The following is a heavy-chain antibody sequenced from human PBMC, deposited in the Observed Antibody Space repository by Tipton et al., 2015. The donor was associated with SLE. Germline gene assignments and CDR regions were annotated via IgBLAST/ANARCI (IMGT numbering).Heavy chain of an antibody. Sequence: GSLRFSCAASGFTFSSYGMHWVRQAPGKGLEWVAFIRYDGSNKYYADSVKGRFTISRDNSKNTLYLQMNSLRAEDTAVYYCAKDPTYYYGSGSYYGTYGMDVWGQGTTVTVSS. D-gene: IGHD3-10*01. CDR2: IRYDGSNK. V-gene: IGHV3-30*02. CDR3: AKDPTYYYGSGSYYGTYGMDV. CDR1: GFTFSSYG. J-gene: IGHJ6*02.